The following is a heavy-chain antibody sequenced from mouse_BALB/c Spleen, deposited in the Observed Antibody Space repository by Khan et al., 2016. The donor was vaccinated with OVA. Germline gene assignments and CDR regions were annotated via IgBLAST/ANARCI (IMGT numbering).Heavy chain of an antibody. V-gene: IGHV3-1*02. CDR3: ARDGNYMDY. J-gene: IGHJ4*01. Sequence: EVQLQESGPDLVKPSQSLSLTCTVTGYSITSGYSWHWIRQFPGNKLEWMGYIYPSGSINYNPSLKSRFSITRDPSKNLFFLQLNSVTTEDTATYYCARDGNYMDYWGQGTSVTVSS. CDR2: IYPSGSI. D-gene: IGHD2-1*01. CDR1: GYSITSGYS.